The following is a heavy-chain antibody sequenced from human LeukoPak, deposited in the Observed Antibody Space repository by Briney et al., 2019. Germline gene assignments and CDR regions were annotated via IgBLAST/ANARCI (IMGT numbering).Heavy chain of an antibody. V-gene: IGHV3-21*01. CDR1: GFTFSSYS. CDR2: ISSSSSYI. J-gene: IGHJ4*02. Sequence: SGGSLRLSCAASGFTFSSYSMNWVRQAPGKGLEWVSSISSSSSYIYYADSVKGRFTISRDNAKNSLYLQMNSLRAEDTAVYYRARAGLRFLEWLSYWGQGTLVTVSS. CDR3: ARAGLRFLEWLSY. D-gene: IGHD3-3*01.